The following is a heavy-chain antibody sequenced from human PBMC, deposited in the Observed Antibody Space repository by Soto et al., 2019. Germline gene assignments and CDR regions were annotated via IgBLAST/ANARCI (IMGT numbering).Heavy chain of an antibody. V-gene: IGHV4-59*01. Sequence: SETLSLTCTVSGGSISSYYWSWIRQPPGKGLEWIGYIYYSGSTNYNPSLKSRVTISVDTSKSQFSLKLSSVTAADTAVYYCGRVELGYCTNGVCYTPYFDYWGQGTLVTVSS. CDR2: IYYSGST. CDR3: GRVELGYCTNGVCYTPYFDY. D-gene: IGHD2-8*01. J-gene: IGHJ4*02. CDR1: GGSISSYY.